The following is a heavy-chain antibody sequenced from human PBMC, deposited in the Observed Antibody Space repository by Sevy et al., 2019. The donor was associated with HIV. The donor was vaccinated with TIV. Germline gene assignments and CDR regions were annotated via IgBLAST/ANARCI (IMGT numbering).Heavy chain of an antibody. D-gene: IGHD3-3*01. CDR2: INPISGAT. CDR3: ARAPTAFWTGGMGV. CDR1: GYAFTGFY. J-gene: IGHJ6*02. V-gene: IGHV1-2*06. Sequence: ASVKVSCKASGYAFTGFYMHWVRQAPGQGLEWMGRINPISGATDDSQNFQGRVTMTRDTAISTAYLELSGLTSDDTAVYHCARAPTAFWTGGMGVWGQGTTVTVSS.